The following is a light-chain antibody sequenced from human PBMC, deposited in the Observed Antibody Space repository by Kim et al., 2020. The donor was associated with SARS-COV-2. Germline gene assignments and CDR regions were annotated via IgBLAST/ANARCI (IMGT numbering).Light chain of an antibody. CDR1: NSNIGLNN. CDR2: GNN. CDR3: ATWDDSLSVWV. J-gene: IGLJ3*02. Sequence: GQRVTISCSGSNSNIGLNNIYWYQQVPGTAPKLLIYGNNQRLSGVPDRFSGSKSGTSASLAISGLRSGDEADYYCATWDDSLSVWVFGGGTKLTVL. V-gene: IGLV1-47*01.